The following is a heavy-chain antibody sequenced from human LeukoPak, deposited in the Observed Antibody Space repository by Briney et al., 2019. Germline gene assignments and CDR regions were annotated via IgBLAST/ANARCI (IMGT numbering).Heavy chain of an antibody. CDR1: GGTFSSYA. CDR3: AIPTNGYCSGGSCYSSDY. CDR2: IIPILGIA. D-gene: IGHD2-15*01. V-gene: IGHV1-69*04. Sequence: ASVKVSCKASGGTFSSYAISWVRQAPGQGLEWMGRIIPILGIANYAQKFQGRVTITADKSTSTAYMELSSLRSEDTAVYYCAIPTNGYCSGGSCYSSDYWGQGTLVTVSS. J-gene: IGHJ4*02.